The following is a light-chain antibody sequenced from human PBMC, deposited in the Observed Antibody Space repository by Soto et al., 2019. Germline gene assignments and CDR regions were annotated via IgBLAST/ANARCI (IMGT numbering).Light chain of an antibody. Sequence: DIQMTQSPSSVSASVGDRVTITCRASQDISKWLAWYQQKPGKAPKLLIYTASTLETGVPFRFSGSGSGTYFTLTISNLQPEDFATYFCQQVESFPLTFGGGTKVDIK. J-gene: IGKJ4*01. CDR3: QQVESFPLT. V-gene: IGKV1D-12*01. CDR1: QDISKW. CDR2: TAS.